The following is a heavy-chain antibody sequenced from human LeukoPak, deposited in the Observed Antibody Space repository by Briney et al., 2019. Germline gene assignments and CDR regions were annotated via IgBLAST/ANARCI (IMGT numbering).Heavy chain of an antibody. J-gene: IGHJ4*02. Sequence: SETLSLTCAVYGGSFSGYYWSWIRQPPGKGLEWIGEINHSGSTNYNPSLKSRVTISVDTSKNQFSLKLSYVTAADTAVYYCARVVTSAGELDYWGQGTLVTVSS. CDR3: ARVVTSAGELDY. CDR1: GGSFSGYY. V-gene: IGHV4-34*01. D-gene: IGHD4-17*01. CDR2: INHSGST.